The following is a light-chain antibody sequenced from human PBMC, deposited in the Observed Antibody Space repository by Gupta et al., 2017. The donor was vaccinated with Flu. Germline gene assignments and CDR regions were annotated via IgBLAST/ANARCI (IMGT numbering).Light chain of an antibody. J-gene: IGKJ1*01. CDR2: AAS. CDR1: QGIRND. V-gene: IGKV1-17*01. CDR3: RQHNSYPWT. Sequence: DIQMTQSPSSLSASVGDRVTITCRASQGIRNDLDWYQHRLGKAPKRLIYAASSLQSGVPSRFSGRGSGTEFTLTINSLQPEDFATYYCRQHNSYPWTFGQGTKVEIK.